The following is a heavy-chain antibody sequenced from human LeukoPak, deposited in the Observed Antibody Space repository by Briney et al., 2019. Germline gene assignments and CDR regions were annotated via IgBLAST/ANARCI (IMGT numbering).Heavy chain of an antibody. CDR3: ARDNYYDSSGYGL. CDR1: GYTFTSYD. J-gene: IGHJ4*02. V-gene: IGHV1-8*01. D-gene: IGHD3-22*01. Sequence: AASVTVSCKASGYTFTSYDINWVRQAAGQGVEWMGWMNPNSGNTGYAQKFQGRVTMTRNTSISTAYMELSSLRSEDTAVYYCARDNYYDSSGYGLWGQGTLVTVSS. CDR2: MNPNSGNT.